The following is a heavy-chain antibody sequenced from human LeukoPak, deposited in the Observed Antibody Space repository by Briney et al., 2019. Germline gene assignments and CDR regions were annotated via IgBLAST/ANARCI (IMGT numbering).Heavy chain of an antibody. CDR1: GDSLTNFY. D-gene: IGHD3-9*01. J-gene: IGHJ1*01. Sequence: SHTLSLTCTFSGDSLTNFYWSWIRQPPGKGPEWVASISDSGSTNYNPSLKSRVTISVDTSKHQFSLKLSSVTAADTAVYFRAEDGIRYLDWLKAEYFQHWGQGTLVTVSS. V-gene: IGHV4-59*12. CDR3: AEDGIRYLDWLKAEYFQH. CDR2: ISDSGST.